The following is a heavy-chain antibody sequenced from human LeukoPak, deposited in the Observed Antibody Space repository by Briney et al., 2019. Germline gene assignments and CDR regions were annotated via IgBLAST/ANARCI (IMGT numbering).Heavy chain of an antibody. D-gene: IGHD3-10*01. J-gene: IGHJ5*02. V-gene: IGHV4-61*08. Sequence: PSQTLSLTCTVSGGSISSGDYYWSWIRQPPGKGLEWIGYIYYSGSTNYNPSLKSRVTISVDTSKNQFSLKLSSVTAADTAVYYCAREFFVDYYGSGSPHNWFDPWGQGTLVTVSS. CDR2: IYYSGST. CDR1: GGSISSGDYY. CDR3: AREFFVDYYGSGSPHNWFDP.